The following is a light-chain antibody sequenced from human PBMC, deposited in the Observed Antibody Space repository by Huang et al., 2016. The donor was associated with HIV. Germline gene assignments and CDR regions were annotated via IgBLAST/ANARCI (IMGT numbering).Light chain of an antibody. CDR3: QQYNNWPRT. J-gene: IGKJ2*01. CDR2: GAS. CDR1: QYVSSN. V-gene: IGKV3-15*01. Sequence: ERVMTQSPATLSVSLGETATLSCRASQYVSSNLAWYHQKPGQAPRLLIYGASTRVTDIPARFSGNGSGIEFTLTISTLQSEDFAVYYCQQYNNWPRTFGQGTKLEIK.